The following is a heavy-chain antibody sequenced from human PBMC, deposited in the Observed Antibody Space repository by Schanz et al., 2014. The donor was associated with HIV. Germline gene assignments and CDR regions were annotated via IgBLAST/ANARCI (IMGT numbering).Heavy chain of an antibody. CDR2: LSARGGDT. CDR1: VSRFSFSDFA. Sequence: EVQLLESGGGLVQPGGSLRLSCAVSVSRFSFSDFAMSWVRQAPGKGLEWVSSLSARGGDTYYADSVKGRFTISRDNAKNSLYLQMNSLRAEDTAVYYCAKEGYGEGYYGMDVWGQGTTVTVSS. V-gene: IGHV3-23*01. J-gene: IGHJ6*02. D-gene: IGHD4-17*01. CDR3: AKEGYGEGYYGMDV.